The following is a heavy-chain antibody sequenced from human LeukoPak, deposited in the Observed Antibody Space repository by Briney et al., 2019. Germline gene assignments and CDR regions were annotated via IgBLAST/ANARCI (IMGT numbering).Heavy chain of an antibody. J-gene: IGHJ4*02. V-gene: IGHV3-48*03. CDR3: ARVSHRQWITMSYFDY. Sequence: GSLRLSCAASEFTFSSYEMNWVRQAPGKGLEWVSYISSSGTTIYYADSVKGRFTISRDNAKNSLYLQMNSLRAEGTAVYYCARVSHRQWITMSYFDYWGQGTLVTVSS. D-gene: IGHD3-22*01. CDR1: EFTFSSYE. CDR2: ISSSGTTI.